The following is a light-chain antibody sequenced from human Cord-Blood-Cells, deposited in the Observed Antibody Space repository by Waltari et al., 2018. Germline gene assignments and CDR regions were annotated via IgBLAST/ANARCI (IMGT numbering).Light chain of an antibody. CDR2: KAS. V-gene: IGKV1-5*03. J-gene: IGKJ1*01. CDR3: QQYNSYSRT. Sequence: DIQMTQSPSTLSASVGDRVTITCRASQSISSWLAWYQQKPGKAPKLLIYKASSLESGGPSRFSGSGSVTEFTLTISSLQPDDVATYYCQQYNSYSRTFDQGP. CDR1: QSISSW.